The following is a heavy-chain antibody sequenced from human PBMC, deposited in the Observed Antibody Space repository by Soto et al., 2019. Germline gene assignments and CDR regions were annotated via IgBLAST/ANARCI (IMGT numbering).Heavy chain of an antibody. J-gene: IGHJ6*02. D-gene: IGHD1-1*01. CDR3: ARGAGTAYYYGMDV. Sequence: SETLSLTCTVSGGSITSGGYFWSWIRHYPGKGLEWIGYMYNSGNTDYTPSLKSRVTISLDTSKNRFSLRLSSVTAADTAVYYCARGAGTAYYYGMDVWGPGTTVTVSS. CDR2: MYNSGNT. V-gene: IGHV4-31*03. CDR1: GGSITSGGYF.